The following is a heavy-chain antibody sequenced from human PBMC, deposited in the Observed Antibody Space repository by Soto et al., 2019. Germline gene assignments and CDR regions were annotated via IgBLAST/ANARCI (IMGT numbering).Heavy chain of an antibody. CDR1: GYAFTGYY. CDR3: ATRYRYVHF. D-gene: IGHD5-18*01. J-gene: IGHJ4*02. CDR2: INPNSGDT. Sequence: ASVKVSCKSSGYAFTGYYIHWVRQASGQGLEWMGWINPNSGDTNYAQKFQGRVTMTRDTSFSTAYMELSSLRSDDTAVYYCATRYRYVHFWGQGTLVTVSS. V-gene: IGHV1-2*02.